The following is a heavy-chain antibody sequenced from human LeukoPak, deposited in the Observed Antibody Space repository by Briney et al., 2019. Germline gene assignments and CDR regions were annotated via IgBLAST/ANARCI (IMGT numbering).Heavy chain of an antibody. D-gene: IGHD3-3*01. J-gene: IGHJ4*02. V-gene: IGHV3-64D*09. CDR2: ISSNGGST. CDR1: GFTFRNFA. CDR3: VKDSYDFWSLYYFDY. Sequence: GSLRLSCSASGFTFRNFAMHWVRQAPGKGLEHVSAISSNGGSTYYTDSVKGRFTISRDNSKNTLYLQMSSLRAEDTAVYFCVKDSYDFWSLYYFDYWGQGTLVTVSS.